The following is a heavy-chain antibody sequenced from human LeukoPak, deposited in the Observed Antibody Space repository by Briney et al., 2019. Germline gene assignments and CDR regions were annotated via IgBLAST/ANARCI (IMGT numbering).Heavy chain of an antibody. Sequence: PSETLSLTCTVSGGSISSSSYYWGWIRQPPGKGLEWIVRMYYSGSTYYNPSLKSRVTISVDTSKNQFSLKLSSVTAADTAVYYCARDLNWNDVRGEYYFDYWGQGTLVTVSS. J-gene: IGHJ4*02. V-gene: IGHV4-39*07. D-gene: IGHD1-20*01. CDR2: MYYSGST. CDR3: ARDLNWNDVRGEYYFDY. CDR1: GGSISSSSYY.